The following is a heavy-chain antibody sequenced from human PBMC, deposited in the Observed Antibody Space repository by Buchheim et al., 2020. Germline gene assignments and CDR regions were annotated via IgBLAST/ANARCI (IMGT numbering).Heavy chain of an antibody. CDR3: AGHVYSSGWNYYYYYGMDV. CDR2: IYYSGRT. CDR1: GGSISSSSYY. D-gene: IGHD6-19*01. Sequence: QLQLQESGPGLVKPSETLSLTCTVSGGSISSSSYYWGWIRQPPGKGLEWIGSIYYSGRTYYNPSLKSRVTISVDTSKNQFSLKLSSVTAADTAVYYCAGHVYSSGWNYYYYYGMDVWGQGTT. V-gene: IGHV4-39*01. J-gene: IGHJ6*02.